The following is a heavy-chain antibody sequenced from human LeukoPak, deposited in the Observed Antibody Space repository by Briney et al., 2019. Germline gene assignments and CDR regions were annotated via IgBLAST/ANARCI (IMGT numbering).Heavy chain of an antibody. D-gene: IGHD3-9*01. V-gene: IGHV1-18*01. CDR2: ISAYNGNT. Sequence: GASVKVSCKASGYTFTSYGISWVRQAPGQGLEWMGWISAYNGNTNYAQKLQGRVTMTTDTSTSTAYMELRSLRSDDTAVYYCARDYDILTGYYRGIGYWGQGTLVTVSS. CDR1: GYTFTSYG. J-gene: IGHJ4*02. CDR3: ARDYDILTGYYRGIGY.